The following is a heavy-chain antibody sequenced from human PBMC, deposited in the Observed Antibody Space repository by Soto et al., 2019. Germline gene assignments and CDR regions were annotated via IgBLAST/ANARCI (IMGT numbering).Heavy chain of an antibody. CDR1: GFSVSSYT. D-gene: IGHD2-15*01. Sequence: EVQLVESGGGLVKPGESLRLSCAASGFSVSSYTMNWVRQAPGKGLQWVSSITNRGTHTYSADSVKGRFTISRNNDKNSLYLQMNNLRAEATAIYFCARAHEVAWFDSWGLGTLVTVTS. V-gene: IGHV3-21*01. J-gene: IGHJ5*01. CDR3: ARAHEVAWFDS. CDR2: ITNRGTHT.